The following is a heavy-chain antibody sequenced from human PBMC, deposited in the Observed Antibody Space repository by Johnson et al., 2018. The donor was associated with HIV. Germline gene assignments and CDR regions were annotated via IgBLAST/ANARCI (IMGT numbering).Heavy chain of an antibody. J-gene: IGHJ3*02. CDR3: ARSSGYYGTDAFDI. D-gene: IGHD3-22*01. Sequence: VQLVESGGGLIQPGGSLRLSCAASGFTVSSNYMSWVRQAPGKGLEWVSTVSDGAGNTYYADSVKGRFTISRDNAKNTLYLQMNSLRPEDTAVYYCARSSGYYGTDAFDIWGQGTMVTVSS. CDR1: GFTVSSNY. CDR2: SDGAGNT. V-gene: IGHV3-66*03.